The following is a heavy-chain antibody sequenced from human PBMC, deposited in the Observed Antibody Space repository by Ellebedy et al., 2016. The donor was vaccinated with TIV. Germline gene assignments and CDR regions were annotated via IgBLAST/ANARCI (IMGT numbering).Heavy chain of an antibody. D-gene: IGHD6-13*01. CDR2: IIPIFGTA. V-gene: IGHV1-69*05. CDR3: ARGEAAGTLRGFYGMDV. Sequence: SVKVSXXASGGTFSSYAISWVRQAPGQGLEWMGGIIPIFGTANYAQKFQGRVTMTTDTSTSTAYMELSSLRSEDTAVYYCARGEAAGTLRGFYGMDVWGQGTTVTVSS. J-gene: IGHJ6*02. CDR1: GGTFSSYA.